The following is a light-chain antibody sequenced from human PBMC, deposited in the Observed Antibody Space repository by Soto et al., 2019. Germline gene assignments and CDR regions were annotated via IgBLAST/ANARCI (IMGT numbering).Light chain of an antibody. CDR2: DVS. V-gene: IGLV2-14*03. J-gene: IGLJ2*01. CDR3: SSYTSSSTRVV. Sequence: QSALTQPASVSGSPGQSITISCTGTSSDVGGYNYVSWYQQHPGKAPKVMIYDVSKRPSGVSNRFSGSKSGNTASLTISGLQVEDEADYYCSSYTSSSTRVVFGGGTKLTVL. CDR1: SSDVGGYNY.